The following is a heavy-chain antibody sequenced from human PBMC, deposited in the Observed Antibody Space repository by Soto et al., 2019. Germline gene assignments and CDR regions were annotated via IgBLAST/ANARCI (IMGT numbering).Heavy chain of an antibody. V-gene: IGHV4-31*02. Sequence: WTWIRQHPGKGLEWIGNIYYSGSTYYNPSLKSRVTISVDTSKNQFSLKLSSVTAADTAVYYCARDQDYYYVDVWGKGTTVTVSS. CDR3: ARDQDYYYVDV. CDR2: IYYSGST. J-gene: IGHJ6*03.